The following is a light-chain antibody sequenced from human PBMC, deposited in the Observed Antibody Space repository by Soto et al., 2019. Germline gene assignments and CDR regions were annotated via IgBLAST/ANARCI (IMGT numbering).Light chain of an antibody. CDR3: AAWDDSLSGSYV. CDR1: SSNIGSNY. V-gene: IGLV1-47*01. J-gene: IGLJ1*01. Sequence: QPVLTQPPSASGTPGQRVTISCSGSSSNIGSNYVYWYQQLPGTAPKLLIYRNNQRPSGVPDRFSGSKSGTSASLAISGLRSEYEADYYCAAWDDSLSGSYVFGTGTKVTVL. CDR2: RNN.